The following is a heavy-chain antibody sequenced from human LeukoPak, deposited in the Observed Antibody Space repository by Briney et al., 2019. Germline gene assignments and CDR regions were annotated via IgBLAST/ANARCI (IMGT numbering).Heavy chain of an antibody. CDR3: ASRSSIWSGYQDTLYYFDS. Sequence: SETLSLTCTVSGGSISSYYWSWIRQPPGKRLEWIGQIYYSGSTNYNPSLKSRVTISVDTSKNQFSLKLSSVTAADTAVYYCASRSSIWSGYQDTLYYFDSWGQGTLVTVPS. J-gene: IGHJ4*02. V-gene: IGHV4-59*01. CDR2: IYYSGST. CDR1: GGSISSYY. D-gene: IGHD3-3*01.